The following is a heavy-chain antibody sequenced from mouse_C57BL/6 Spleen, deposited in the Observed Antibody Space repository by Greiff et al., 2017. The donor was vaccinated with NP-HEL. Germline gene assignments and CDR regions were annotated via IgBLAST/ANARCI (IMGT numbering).Heavy chain of an antibody. CDR1: GYSITSGYY. J-gene: IGHJ4*01. V-gene: IGHV3-6*01. CDR3: ARDTLYAMDY. Sequence: EVQLVESGPGLVKPSQSLSLTCSVTGYSITSGYYWNWIRQFPGNKLEWMGYISYDGSNNYNPSLKNRISITRDTSKNQFFLKLNSVTTEDTATYYCARDTLYAMDYWGQGTSVTVSS. CDR2: ISYDGSN.